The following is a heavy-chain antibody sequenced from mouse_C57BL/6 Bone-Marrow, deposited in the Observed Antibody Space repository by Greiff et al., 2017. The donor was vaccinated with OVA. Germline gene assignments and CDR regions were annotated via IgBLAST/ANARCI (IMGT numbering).Heavy chain of an antibody. V-gene: IGHV1-50*01. J-gene: IGHJ2*01. Sequence: QVQLQQSGAELVKPGASVKLSCTASGYTFTSYWMQWVQQTPGQGLEWIGEIDPSDSYTNYNQKFKGKATLTVDTSSSTAYMQLSSLTSEDSAVYYCARLGDYDVEDSYGCWGQVAPLTVSS. CDR2: IDPSDSYT. D-gene: IGHD2-4*01. CDR3: ARLGDYDVEDSYGC. CDR1: GYTFTSYW.